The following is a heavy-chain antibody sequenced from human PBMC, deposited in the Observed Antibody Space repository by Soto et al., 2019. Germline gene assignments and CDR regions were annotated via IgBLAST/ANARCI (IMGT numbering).Heavy chain of an antibody. J-gene: IGHJ4*02. CDR1: VYTFTCYY. CDR3: ARREQWLENFDF. D-gene: IGHD6-19*01. Sequence: XSVKVSCKASVYTFTCYYMHWVRQAPGQGLEWMGWINPNSGDSDYSQEFQGRVTMTSDTSITTAYMQLTRLRSDDTAVYYCARREQWLENFDFWGQGTLVTVSS. CDR2: INPNSGDS. V-gene: IGHV1-2*02.